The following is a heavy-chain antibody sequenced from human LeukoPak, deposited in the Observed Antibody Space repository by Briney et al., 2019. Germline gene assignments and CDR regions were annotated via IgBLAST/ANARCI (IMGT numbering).Heavy chain of an antibody. V-gene: IGHV3-20*04. Sequence: PGGSLRLSCAASGFTFDDYGMSWVRQAPGKGLEWVSGINWNGGSTGYADSVKGRFTISRDNAKNSLYLQMNSLRAEDTASYYCARGGYSGSYFAYWGQGTLVTVSS. CDR3: ARGGYSGSYFAY. CDR1: GFTFDDYG. D-gene: IGHD1-26*01. J-gene: IGHJ4*02. CDR2: INWNGGST.